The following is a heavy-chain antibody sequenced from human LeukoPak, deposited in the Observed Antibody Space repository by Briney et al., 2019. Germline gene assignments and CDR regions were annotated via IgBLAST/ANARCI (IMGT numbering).Heavy chain of an antibody. CDR1: GFTFSSYA. CDR3: ARSTDHVVVPAAPLQH. CDR2: ISGSGGST. D-gene: IGHD2-2*01. V-gene: IGHV3-23*01. Sequence: GGSLRLSCAASGFTFSSYAMSWVRQAPGKGLEWVSAISGSGGSTYYADSVKGRFTISRDNSKNTLYLQMNSLRAEDTAVYYCARSTDHVVVPAAPLQHWGQGTLVTVSS. J-gene: IGHJ1*01.